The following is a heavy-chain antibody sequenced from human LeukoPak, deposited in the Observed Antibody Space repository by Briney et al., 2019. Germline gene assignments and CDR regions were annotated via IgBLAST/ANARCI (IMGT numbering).Heavy chain of an antibody. CDR1: GFTFSSYS. V-gene: IGHV3-21*04. CDR2: ISSSSSYI. Sequence: GGSLRLSCAASGFTFSSYSMNWVRQAPGKGLEWVSSISSSSSYIYYADSVKGRFTISRDNSKNTLYLQMNSLRAEDTAVYYCAKDSPYYDILTGYYPYPDAFDIWGQGTMVTVSS. CDR3: AKDSPYYDILTGYYPYPDAFDI. D-gene: IGHD3-9*01. J-gene: IGHJ3*02.